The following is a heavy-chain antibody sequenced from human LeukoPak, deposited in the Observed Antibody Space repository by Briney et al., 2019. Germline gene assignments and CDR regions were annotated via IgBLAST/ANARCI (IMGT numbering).Heavy chain of an antibody. V-gene: IGHV3-74*01. CDR3: ARDESARSGTTWYDGFDI. CDR2: INTNGGTT. CDR1: GFTFNNYW. Sequence: GSPRLSCAASGFTFNNYWMHWVRQPPGKGLLWVSRINTNGGTTNYADSVKGRFTISRDNAKNMVYLQMNSLRAEDTAVYYCARDESARSGTTWYDGFDIWGQGTLVTVSS. D-gene: IGHD2-2*01. J-gene: IGHJ3*02.